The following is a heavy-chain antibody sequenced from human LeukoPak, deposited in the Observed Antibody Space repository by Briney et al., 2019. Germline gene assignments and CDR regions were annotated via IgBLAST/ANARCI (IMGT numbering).Heavy chain of an antibody. Sequence: HAGGSLRLSCAASGFTFSSYWMHWVRQAPGKGLVWVSRINSDGSSTNYADSVKGRFTISRDNAKNTLYLQLDSLRAEDTAVYYCAMHKKNPYGDYYYYMDVWGKGTTVAVSS. CDR1: GFTFSSYW. V-gene: IGHV3-74*01. CDR3: AMHKKNPYGDYYYYMDV. J-gene: IGHJ6*03. CDR2: INSDGSST. D-gene: IGHD3-10*01.